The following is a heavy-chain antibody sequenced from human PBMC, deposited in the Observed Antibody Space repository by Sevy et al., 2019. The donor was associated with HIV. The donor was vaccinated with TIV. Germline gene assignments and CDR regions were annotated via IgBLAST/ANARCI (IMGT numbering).Heavy chain of an antibody. CDR1: GFSFSGSD. CDR2: IGTLGDT. J-gene: IGHJ5*02. CDR3: VRGLQTHCDRTACPLDH. Sequence: GGSLRLSCAGYGFSFSGSDMHWVRQPTGKGLEWISSIGTLGDTFYADSVKGRFTISRDHAKSSSYLEMSSLRAGDTALCYCVRGLQTHCDRTACPLDHWGQGTLVTVSS. V-gene: IGHV3-13*01. D-gene: IGHD2-21*01.